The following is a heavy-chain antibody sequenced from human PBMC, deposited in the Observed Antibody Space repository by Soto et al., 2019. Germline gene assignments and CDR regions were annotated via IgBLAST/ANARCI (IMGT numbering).Heavy chain of an antibody. Sequence: QVQLVESGGGVVQPGRSLRLSCAASGFTFSSYGMHWVRQAPGKGLEWVAVMWYDGSNKYYADSVKGRFTISRDNSKNTLYIQMTSLRAEDTAVYYCARWGIAAGDYWGQGTLVTVSS. V-gene: IGHV3-33*01. CDR2: MWYDGSNK. CDR3: ARWGIAAGDY. D-gene: IGHD6-13*01. J-gene: IGHJ4*02. CDR1: GFTFSSYG.